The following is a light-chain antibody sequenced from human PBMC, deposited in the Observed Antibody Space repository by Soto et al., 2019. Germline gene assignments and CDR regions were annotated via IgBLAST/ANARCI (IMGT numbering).Light chain of an antibody. Sequence: EVVMTQSPATLSVSPGETATLSCRASQSVSSSLAWYQQRPGQAPRLLIYGVSTRATGIPARFSGSGSGTEFPLTIISLQSEDFAVYYCQQYNDWPLTFGGGTKVEVK. CDR1: QSVSSS. CDR2: GVS. J-gene: IGKJ4*01. CDR3: QQYNDWPLT. V-gene: IGKV3D-15*01.